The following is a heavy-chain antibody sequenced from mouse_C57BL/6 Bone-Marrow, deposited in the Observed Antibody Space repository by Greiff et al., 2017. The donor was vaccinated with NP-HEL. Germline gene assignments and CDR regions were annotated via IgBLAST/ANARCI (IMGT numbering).Heavy chain of an antibody. Sequence: VQLQQSGAELVRPGASVKLSCTVSGFNITDDYMHWVKQRPEQGLEWIGWIDPENGDTEYASKFQGKATITADTSSNTAYLQLSSLTSEDTAVYSCTTGGSSPYAMDYWGRGTSVTVSS. CDR2: IDPENGDT. CDR3: TTGGSSPYAMDY. CDR1: GFNITDDY. D-gene: IGHD1-1*01. J-gene: IGHJ4*01. V-gene: IGHV14-4*01.